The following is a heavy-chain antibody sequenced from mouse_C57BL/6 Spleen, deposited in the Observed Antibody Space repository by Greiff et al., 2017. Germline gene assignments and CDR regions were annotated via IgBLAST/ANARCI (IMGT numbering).Heavy chain of an antibody. V-gene: IGHV1-19*01. J-gene: IGHJ4*01. CDR2: INPYNGGT. CDR3: ARRGTPYYYGSSYVPYAMDY. Sequence: VQLQQSGPVLVKPGASVKMSCKASGYTFTDYYMNWVKQSHGKSLEWIGVINPYNGGTSYNQKFKGKATLTVDKSSSTADMELNSLTSEDSAVYYCARRGTPYYYGSSYVPYAMDYWGQGTSVTVSS. D-gene: IGHD1-1*01. CDR1: GYTFTDYY.